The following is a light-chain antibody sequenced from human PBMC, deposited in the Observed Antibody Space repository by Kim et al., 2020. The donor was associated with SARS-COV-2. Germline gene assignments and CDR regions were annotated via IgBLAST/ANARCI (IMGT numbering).Light chain of an antibody. J-gene: IGLJ1*01. CDR1: KLGDKY. V-gene: IGLV3-1*01. CDR3: QAWDSGTYV. CDR2: QDN. Sequence: SVCPGQTASITCSGDKLGDKYASWYQQKSGQSPVLVIYQDNKRPSGIPERFSGSNSGNTATLTISGTQAMDEADYYCQAWDSGTYVFGPGTKVTVL.